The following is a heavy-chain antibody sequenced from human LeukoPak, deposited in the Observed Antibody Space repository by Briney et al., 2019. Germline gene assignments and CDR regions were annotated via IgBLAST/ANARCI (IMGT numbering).Heavy chain of an antibody. J-gene: IGHJ6*02. CDR2: IYYSGST. CDR1: GGSISSGGYY. V-gene: IGHV4-31*03. D-gene: IGHD3-10*01. Sequence: SETLSLTCTVSGGSISSGGYYWSWIRQHPGKGLEWIGYIYYSGSTYYNPSLKSRVTISVDTSKNQFSLKLSSVTAADTAVYYCAREALITMVRGSQYYYYGMDVWGQGTTVTVSS. CDR3: AREALITMVRGSQYYYYGMDV.